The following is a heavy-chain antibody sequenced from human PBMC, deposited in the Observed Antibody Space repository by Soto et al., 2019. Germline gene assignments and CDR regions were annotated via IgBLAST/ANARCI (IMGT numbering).Heavy chain of an antibody. J-gene: IGHJ6*02. V-gene: IGHV3-23*01. CDR2: ISGSGGNT. D-gene: IGHD1-26*01. Sequence: GGSLRLSCAASGFTFSSYAMSWVRQAPGKGLQWVSGISGSGGNTDYADSVKGRFTISRDNSKNTLYVQMNSLRAEDTAVYYRARPQMRYTNYFYGLYVCGQGTTVTVSS. CDR3: ARPQMRYTNYFYGLYV. CDR1: GFTFSSYA.